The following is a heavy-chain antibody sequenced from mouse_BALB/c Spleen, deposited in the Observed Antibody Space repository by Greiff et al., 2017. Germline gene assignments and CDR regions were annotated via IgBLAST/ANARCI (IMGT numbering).Heavy chain of an antibody. CDR1: GYTFTDYN. Sequence: VQLKQSGPELVKPGASVKISCKASGYTFTDYNMHWVKQSHGKSLEWIGYIYPYNGGTGYNQKFKSKATLTVDNSSSTAYMELRSLTSEDSAVYYCARGGDYDYDVDYWGQGTTLTVSS. V-gene: IGHV1S29*02. J-gene: IGHJ2*01. CDR2: IYPYNGGT. D-gene: IGHD2-4*01. CDR3: ARGGDYDYDVDY.